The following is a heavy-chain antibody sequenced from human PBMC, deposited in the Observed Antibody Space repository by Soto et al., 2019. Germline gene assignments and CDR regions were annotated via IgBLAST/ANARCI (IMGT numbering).Heavy chain of an antibody. J-gene: IGHJ4*02. Sequence: QVQLQESGPGRVKPSETLSLTCTVSGGSISSYYWSWIRQPPGKGLEWIGYIYYSGSTNYNPSLKSRVTISVDTSKNQFSLKLSSVTAADTAVYYCARRVGYSYGYGFDYWGQGTLVTVSS. CDR2: IYYSGST. D-gene: IGHD5-18*01. CDR3: ARRVGYSYGYGFDY. CDR1: GGSISSYY. V-gene: IGHV4-59*08.